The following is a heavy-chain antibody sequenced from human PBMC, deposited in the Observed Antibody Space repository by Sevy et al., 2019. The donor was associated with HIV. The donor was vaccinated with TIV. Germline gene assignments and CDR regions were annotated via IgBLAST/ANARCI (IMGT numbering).Heavy chain of an antibody. CDR1: GFTFSSYA. V-gene: IGHV3-30-3*01. CDR2: ISYDGSNK. CDR3: AREVAGRIAVAGISDYGMDV. D-gene: IGHD6-19*01. Sequence: GGSLRLSCAASGFTFSSYALHWVRQAPGKGLEWVAVISYDGSNKYYADSVKGRFTISRDNSKNTLYLQMNSLRAEDTAVYYCAREVAGRIAVAGISDYGMDVWGQGTTVTVSS. J-gene: IGHJ6*02.